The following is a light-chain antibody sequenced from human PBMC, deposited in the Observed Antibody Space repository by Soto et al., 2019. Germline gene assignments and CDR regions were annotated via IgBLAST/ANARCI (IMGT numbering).Light chain of an antibody. CDR2: GAS. CDR1: QSVSNNY. Sequence: EIVLTQSPGTLPLSPGERATLSCRPSQSVSNNYLAWYQQKPGQAPRLLIYGASNRATGIPDRFSGSGSGTDFTLTISRLEPEDFAVYYCQQYGSSGTFGQGTKVDIK. CDR3: QQYGSSGT. V-gene: IGKV3-20*01. J-gene: IGKJ1*01.